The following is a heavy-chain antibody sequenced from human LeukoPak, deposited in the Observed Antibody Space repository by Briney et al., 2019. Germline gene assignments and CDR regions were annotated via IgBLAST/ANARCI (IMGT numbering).Heavy chain of an antibody. J-gene: IGHJ4*02. CDR1: GFTFSSYA. Sequence: GGSLRLSCAASGFTFSSYAMSWVRQAPGKGLEWVANIKQDGSEKYYVDSVKGRFTISRDNAKNSLYLQMNSLRAEDTAVYYCARDLGYCSSTSCYPFDYWGQGTLVTVSS. CDR3: ARDLGYCSSTSCYPFDY. V-gene: IGHV3-7*01. D-gene: IGHD2-2*01. CDR2: IKQDGSEK.